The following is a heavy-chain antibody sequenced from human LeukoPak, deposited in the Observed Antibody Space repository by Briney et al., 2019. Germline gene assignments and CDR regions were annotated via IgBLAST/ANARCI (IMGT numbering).Heavy chain of an antibody. D-gene: IGHD4-17*01. CDR1: GFTFSSYW. CDR3: AKEPTVTTHFDY. CDR2: ISGSGGNT. J-gene: IGHJ4*02. Sequence: GGSLRLSCAASGFTFSSYWMSWVRQAPGKGLEWVSAISGSGGNTYYADSVKGRFTISRDNSKNTLYLQMNSLRAEDTAVYYCAKEPTVTTHFDYWGQGTLVTVSS. V-gene: IGHV3-23*01.